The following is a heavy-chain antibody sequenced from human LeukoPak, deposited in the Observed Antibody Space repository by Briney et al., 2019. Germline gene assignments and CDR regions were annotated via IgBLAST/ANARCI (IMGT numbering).Heavy chain of an antibody. D-gene: IGHD3-10*01. Sequence: GGSLRLACAASGFTVSDNYVSWVRQAPGKGLEWLSLIYAGGRAYYADSVKDRFTISRDNPKNTLYLQINSLRVEDTAVYFCASEKSSYGPGNPGGFDYWGRGTLVTVSS. V-gene: IGHV3-66*01. CDR3: ASEKSSYGPGNPGGFDY. CDR2: IYAGGRA. CDR1: GFTVSDNY. J-gene: IGHJ4*02.